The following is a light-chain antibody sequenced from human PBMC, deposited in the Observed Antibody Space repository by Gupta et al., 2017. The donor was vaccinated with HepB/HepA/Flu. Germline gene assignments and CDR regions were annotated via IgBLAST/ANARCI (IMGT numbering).Light chain of an antibody. J-gene: IGKJ4*01. V-gene: IGKV1-39*01. CDR3: QQCDSTPLT. CDR1: QSISSY. Sequence: DIQMTQSPSSLSASVGDRVTITCRASQSISSYLNWYQQKPGKAPKLLIYAASSLQSGVPSRFSGSGSGTDFTLTISRLQPEDIATYYCQQCDSTPLTFGGGTKLEIK. CDR2: AAS.